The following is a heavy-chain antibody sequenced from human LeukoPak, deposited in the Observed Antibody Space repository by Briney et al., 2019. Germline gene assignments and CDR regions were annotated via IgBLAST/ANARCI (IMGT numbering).Heavy chain of an antibody. CDR3: VSAPVNYYDSSGYYSYFDY. Sequence: SVKVSCKASGGTFSSYAISWVRQAPGQGLEWMGRIIPIFGTANYAQKFQGRVTITTDVSTSTAYMELSSLRSEDTAVYYCVSAPVNYYDSSGYYSYFDYWGQGTLVTVSS. D-gene: IGHD3-22*01. V-gene: IGHV1-69*05. CDR1: GGTFSSYA. CDR2: IIPIFGTA. J-gene: IGHJ4*02.